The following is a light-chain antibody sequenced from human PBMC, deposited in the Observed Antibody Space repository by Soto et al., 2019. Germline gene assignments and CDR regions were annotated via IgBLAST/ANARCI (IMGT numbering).Light chain of an antibody. J-gene: IGLJ2*01. CDR1: SSDVGGYNY. CDR3: SSYTSSSTLGV. CDR2: DVS. Sequence: QSALTQPASVSGSPGQSITISCTGTSSDVGGYNYVSWYQQHPGKAPKLMIYDVSNRPSGVSNRFSGSKSGNTAALTISGRQAEDEADYDCSSYTSSSTLGVFGGGTKLTVL. V-gene: IGLV2-14*01.